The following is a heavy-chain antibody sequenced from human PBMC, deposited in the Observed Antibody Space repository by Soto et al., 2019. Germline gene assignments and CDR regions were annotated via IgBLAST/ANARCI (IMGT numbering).Heavy chain of an antibody. V-gene: IGHV3-48*01. CDR2: ISSSSSTI. CDR1: GFTFSSYS. D-gene: IGHD1-7*01. J-gene: IGHJ6*03. CDR3: ARVPEIWNYGYYYYMDV. Sequence: PGGLMRLCSAASGFTFSSYSMNLVRKDTGKGLEWVSYISSSSSTIYYADSVKGRFTISRDNAKNSLYLQMNSLRAEDTAVYYCARVPEIWNYGYYYYMDVWGKGTTVTVSS.